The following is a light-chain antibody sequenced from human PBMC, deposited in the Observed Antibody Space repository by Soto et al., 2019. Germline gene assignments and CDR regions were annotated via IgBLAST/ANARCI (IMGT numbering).Light chain of an antibody. Sequence: EIVMTQSPATLYVSPGERATLSCRASQSVSSNLAWYQQKPGQAPRLLIYGASTRATGIPARFSGSGSGTEFTRTISSLQSEDFAVYYCQHYNNWPRTFGQGTKVEIK. J-gene: IGKJ1*01. CDR2: GAS. V-gene: IGKV3-15*01. CDR1: QSVSSN. CDR3: QHYNNWPRT.